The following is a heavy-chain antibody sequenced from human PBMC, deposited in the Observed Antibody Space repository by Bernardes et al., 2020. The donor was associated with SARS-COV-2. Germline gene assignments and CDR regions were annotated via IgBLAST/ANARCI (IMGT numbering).Heavy chain of an antibody. V-gene: IGHV1-18*01. Sequence: ASVKVSCMASGYAFINFGISWVRQAPGQGLEWMGWITAYNGNTKYAQKFQGRVTMTTDISTSTAYMELRSLRDDDTAVYYCARDEVRFGELLDGNNYVWGQGTTVTVSS. J-gene: IGHJ6*02. CDR1: GYAFINFG. CDR2: ITAYNGNT. D-gene: IGHD3-10*01. CDR3: ARDEVRFGELLDGNNYV.